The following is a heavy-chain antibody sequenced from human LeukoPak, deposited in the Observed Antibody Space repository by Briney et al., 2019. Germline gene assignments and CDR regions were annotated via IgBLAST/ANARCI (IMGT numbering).Heavy chain of an antibody. CDR1: GGSISSYY. CDR3: ASTAAGIVY. Sequence: SETLSLTCTVSGGSISSYYWSWIRQPPGKGLEWIGYIYYSGSTNYNPSLKSRVTISVDTSKNQFSLKLSSVTAADTAVYYCASTAAGIVYWGQGTLVTVSS. J-gene: IGHJ4*02. D-gene: IGHD6-13*01. V-gene: IGHV4-59*12. CDR2: IYYSGST.